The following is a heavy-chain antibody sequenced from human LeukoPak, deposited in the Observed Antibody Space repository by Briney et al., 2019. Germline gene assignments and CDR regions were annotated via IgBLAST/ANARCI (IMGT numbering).Heavy chain of an antibody. J-gene: IGHJ4*02. CDR2: ISYDGSNK. CDR1: GFTFSSYW. CDR3: AIRYFDWFPTRDYFDY. D-gene: IGHD3-9*01. Sequence: PGGSLRLSCAASGFTFSSYWMSWVRQAPGKGLEWVAVISYDGSNKYYADSVKGRFTISRDNSKNTLYLQMNSLRAEDTAVYYCAIRYFDWFPTRDYFDYWGQGTLVTVSS. V-gene: IGHV3-30*03.